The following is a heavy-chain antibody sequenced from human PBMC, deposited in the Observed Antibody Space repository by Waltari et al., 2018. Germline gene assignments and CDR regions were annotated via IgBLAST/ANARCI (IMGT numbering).Heavy chain of an antibody. V-gene: IGHV3-53*01. CDR1: GFTVSSNY. CDR3: ARETPDYYGSGSYIDY. J-gene: IGHJ4*02. D-gene: IGHD3-10*01. CDR2: IYIGGST. Sequence: EVQLVESGGGLIQPGGSLRLSCAASGFTVSSNYMSWVRQAPGKGLEWVSVIYIGGSTDYADSVKGRFTISRDNSKNTLYLQMNSLRAEDTAVYYCARETPDYYGSGSYIDYWGQGTLVTVSS.